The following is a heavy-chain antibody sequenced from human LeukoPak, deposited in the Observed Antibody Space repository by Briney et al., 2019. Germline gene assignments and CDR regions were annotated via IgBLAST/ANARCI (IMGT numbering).Heavy chain of an antibody. CDR3: ATFSAYNWNYGPFDY. D-gene: IGHD1-7*01. CDR1: GYTLTELS. CDR2: FDPEDGET. Sequence: GASVKVSCKVSGYTLTELSMHWVRQAPGKGLEWMVGFDPEDGETIYAQKFQGRVTMTEDTSTDTAYMELSSLRSEDTAVYYCATFSAYNWNYGPFDYWGQGTLVTVSS. V-gene: IGHV1-24*01. J-gene: IGHJ4*02.